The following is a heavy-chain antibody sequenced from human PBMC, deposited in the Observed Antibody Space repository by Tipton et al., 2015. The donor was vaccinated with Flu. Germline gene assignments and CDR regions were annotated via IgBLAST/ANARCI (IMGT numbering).Heavy chain of an antibody. CDR3: ARQDCSSSTCYIDY. CDR2: IYPADSDT. CDR1: GHNFITYW. Sequence: QLVQSGAEVKNPGESLNISCKASGHNFITYWVAWVRQMPGKGLEWMGNIYPADSDTTYSPAFEGQVTIFADKPSTTAYLQWSSLKASDTAMYYCARQDCSSSTCYIDYWGQGTLVTVSS. D-gene: IGHD2-2*02. J-gene: IGHJ4*02. V-gene: IGHV5-51*01.